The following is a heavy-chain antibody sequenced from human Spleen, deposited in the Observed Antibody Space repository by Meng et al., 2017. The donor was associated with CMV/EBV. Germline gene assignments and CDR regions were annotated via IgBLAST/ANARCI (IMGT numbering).Heavy chain of an antibody. V-gene: IGHV4-61*01. CDR1: SVSSGTFC. Sequence: SVSSGTFCWTWIRLPPGKELEWVGYICYSGGTNYNHSLKSRVTVSVDTSKNQFSLKLNSVTAADTAVYFCARVGGIYGGNLSWAWFDTWGQGALVTVSS. CDR3: ARVGGIYGGNLSWAWFDT. J-gene: IGHJ5*02. D-gene: IGHD4-23*01. CDR2: ICYSGGT.